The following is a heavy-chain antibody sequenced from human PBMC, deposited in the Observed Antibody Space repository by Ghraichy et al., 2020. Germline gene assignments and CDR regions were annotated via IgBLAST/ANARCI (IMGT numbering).Heavy chain of an antibody. CDR1: GFTFSSYG. CDR2: ISYDGSNK. CDR3: AKDLMVNALRGYYYGMDV. V-gene: IGHV3-30*18. J-gene: IGHJ6*02. D-gene: IGHD2-8*01. Sequence: LSLTCAASGFTFSSYGMHWVRQAPGKGLEWVAVISYDGSNKYYADSVKGRFTISRDNSKNTLYLQMNSLRAEDTAVYYCAKDLMVNALRGYYYGMDVWGQGTTVTVSS.